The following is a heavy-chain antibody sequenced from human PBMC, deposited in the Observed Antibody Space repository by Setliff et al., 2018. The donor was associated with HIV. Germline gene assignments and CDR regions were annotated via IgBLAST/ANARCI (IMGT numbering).Heavy chain of an antibody. D-gene: IGHD2-15*01. Sequence: PSETLSLTCTVSGDSISSYFWGWIRQPAGKGLEWIGHISTSGTTKYNPSLKSRVTTSVDTSKNQFSLKLSSVTAADTAMYYCARVSRLHPFDPWGQGTLVTVSS. CDR1: GDSISSYF. V-gene: IGHV4-4*07. CDR2: ISTSGTT. J-gene: IGHJ5*02. CDR3: ARVSRLHPFDP.